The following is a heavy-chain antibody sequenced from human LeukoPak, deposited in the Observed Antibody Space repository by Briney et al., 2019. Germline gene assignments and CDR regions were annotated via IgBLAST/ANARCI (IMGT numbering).Heavy chain of an antibody. J-gene: IGHJ4*02. CDR1: GGSISSYY. CDR3: ARDRWDIVATDPAFDY. CDR2: IYYSGST. Sequence: SETLSLTCTVSGGSISSYYWSWIRQPPGKGLEWIGYIYYSGSTNYNPSLKSRVTISVDTSKNQFSLKLGSVTAADTAVYYCARDRWDIVATDPAFDYWGQGTLVTVSS. V-gene: IGHV4-59*01. D-gene: IGHD5-12*01.